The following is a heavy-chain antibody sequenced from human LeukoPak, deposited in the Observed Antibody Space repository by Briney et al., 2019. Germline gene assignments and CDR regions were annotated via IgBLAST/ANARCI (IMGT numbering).Heavy chain of an antibody. CDR2: IYYSGST. J-gene: IGHJ3*02. CDR1: GGSISSYC. V-gene: IGHV4-59*01. CDR3: ASQPRYCSGGSCSDAFDI. D-gene: IGHD2-15*01. Sequence: SETLSLTCTVSGGSISSYCWSWIRQPPGKGLEWIGYIYYSGSTNYNPSLKSRVTISVDTSKNQFSLKLSSVTAADTAVYYCASQPRYCSGGSCSDAFDIWGKGQWSPSLQ.